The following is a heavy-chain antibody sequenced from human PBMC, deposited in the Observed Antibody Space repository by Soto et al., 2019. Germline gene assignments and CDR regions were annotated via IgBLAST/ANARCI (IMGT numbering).Heavy chain of an antibody. Sequence: GSLRLSCVASGFTFINYAMTWVRQAPGKGPEWVSGISGSGRDTYYSDSVKGRFTISRDNSKNTLYLQMSSLRAEDTAIYYCAKLEEASGLVPSYIDYWSQGALVTVSS. CDR3: AKLEEASGLVPSYIDY. D-gene: IGHD2-2*02. J-gene: IGHJ4*02. V-gene: IGHV3-23*01. CDR1: GFTFINYA. CDR2: ISGSGRDT.